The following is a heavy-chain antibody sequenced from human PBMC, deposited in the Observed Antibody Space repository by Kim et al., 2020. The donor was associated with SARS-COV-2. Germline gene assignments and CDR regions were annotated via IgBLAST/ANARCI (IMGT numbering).Heavy chain of an antibody. CDR2: ISILSSTI. CDR3: ARDRNSQNWFDP. J-gene: IGHJ5*02. D-gene: IGHD2-21*01. CDR1: GFTFSNYA. Sequence: GGSLRLSCAASGFTFSNYAMNWVRQAPGKGLEWVSHISILSSTIYYADSVKGRFTISRDNAKNSLSLQMNSLRDEDTAIYYCARDRNSQNWFDPWGQGTL. V-gene: IGHV3-48*02.